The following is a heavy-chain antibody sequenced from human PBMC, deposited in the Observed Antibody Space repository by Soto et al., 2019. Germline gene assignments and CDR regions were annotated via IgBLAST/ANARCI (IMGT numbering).Heavy chain of an antibody. D-gene: IGHD2-15*01. CDR3: ARYCSGDSCSVDALDI. V-gene: IGHV3-64*01. J-gene: IGHJ3*02. Sequence: HPGGSLRLSCAASGFTFSSYAMHWVRQAPGKGLEYVSAISSNGGSTYYANSVKGRFTISRDNSKNTLYLQMGSLRAEDMAVYYCARYCSGDSCSVDALDISTQGTMVTVSS. CDR2: ISSNGGST. CDR1: GFTFSSYA.